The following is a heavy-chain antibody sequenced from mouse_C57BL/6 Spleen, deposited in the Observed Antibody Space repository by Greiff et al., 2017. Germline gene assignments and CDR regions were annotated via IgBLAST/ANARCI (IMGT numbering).Heavy chain of an antibody. CDR2: IDPEDGET. CDR1: GFNIKDYY. D-gene: IGHD1-1*01. CDR3: ALVALRDYAMDY. V-gene: IGHV14-2*01. J-gene: IGHJ4*01. Sequence: EVQLQQSGAELVKPGASVKLSCTASGFNIKDYYMHWVKQRTEQGLEWIGRIDPEDGETKYDPKFPGKATITADTSSHTAYLQLSSLTSEDTAVYCCALVALRDYAMDYWGQGTSVTVSS.